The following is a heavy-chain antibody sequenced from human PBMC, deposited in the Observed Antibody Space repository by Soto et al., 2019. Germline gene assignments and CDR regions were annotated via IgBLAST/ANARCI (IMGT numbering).Heavy chain of an antibody. CDR1: GRSIRRGGYY. CDR3: ARTPHC. V-gene: IGHV4-31*03. J-gene: IGHJ4*02. Sequence: QVPLQASGPALVKPSLTLSLTCTVSGRSIRRGGYYWSWLRQHPGKGLEWIGHIYYSGSTDSNPSLKSRVSISVDTAKNQCALKRSAVTAADTAVYHWARTPHCWGRGTLVAVAS. CDR2: IYYSGST.